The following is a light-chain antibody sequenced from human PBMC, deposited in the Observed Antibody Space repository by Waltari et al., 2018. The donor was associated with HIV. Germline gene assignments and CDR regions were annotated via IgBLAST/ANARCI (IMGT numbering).Light chain of an antibody. Sequence: DVVMSQSPDHLTVPVGERATLHCKSSQGLLYGSNYQNYLAWYQQRPGHRPKLLIYWASTRQSGVPDRFSGSGSGTDFSLTISSLQAEDVAVYYCQQYYLVPYTFGQGTKLEIK. CDR3: QQYYLVPYT. J-gene: IGKJ2*01. CDR2: WAS. V-gene: IGKV4-1*01. CDR1: QGLLYGSNYQNY.